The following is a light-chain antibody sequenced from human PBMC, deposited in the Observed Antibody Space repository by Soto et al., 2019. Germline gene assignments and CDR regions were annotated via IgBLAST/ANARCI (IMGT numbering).Light chain of an antibody. Sequence: DIQMTQSPSTLSASVGDRVTITCRASQSISSWLAWYQQKPGKAPKLLIYKASSLESGVPSRFSGSGSGTEFTLTISSLQPDDFATYYCQQYDSFPYTFGQGTKLEIK. CDR2: KAS. CDR3: QQYDSFPYT. J-gene: IGKJ2*01. CDR1: QSISSW. V-gene: IGKV1-5*03.